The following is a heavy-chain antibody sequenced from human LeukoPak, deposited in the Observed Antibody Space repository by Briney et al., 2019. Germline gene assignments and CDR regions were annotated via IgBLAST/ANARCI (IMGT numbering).Heavy chain of an antibody. CDR2: IIPILGIA. V-gene: IGHV1-69*04. CDR1: GGTFSSYA. CDR3: ARDLKPISFGADAFHV. Sequence: SVKVSCKASGGTFSSYAISWVRQAPGQGLEWMGRIIPILGIANYAQKFQGRVTITADKSTSTAYMELSSLRSEDTAVYYCARDLKPISFGADAFHVWGQGTMVTVSS. J-gene: IGHJ3*01. D-gene: IGHD3-10*01.